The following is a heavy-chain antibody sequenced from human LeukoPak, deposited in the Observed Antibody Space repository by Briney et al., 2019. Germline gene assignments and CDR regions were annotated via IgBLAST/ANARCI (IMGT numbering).Heavy chain of an antibody. CDR3: ARVMVRGVIFLDY. V-gene: IGHV3-11*01. CDR1: GFTFSDYY. Sequence: GGSLRLSCAASGFTFSDYYMSWIRQAPGKGLEWVSYISSSGSTIYYADSVKGRFTISRDNAKNSLYLQMNSLRAEDTAVYYCARVMVRGVIFLDYWGQGTLVTVSS. CDR2: ISSSGSTI. D-gene: IGHD3-10*01. J-gene: IGHJ4*02.